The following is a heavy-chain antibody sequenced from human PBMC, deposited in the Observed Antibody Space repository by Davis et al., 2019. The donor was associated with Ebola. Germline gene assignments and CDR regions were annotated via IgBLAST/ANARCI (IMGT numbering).Heavy chain of an antibody. V-gene: IGHV3-48*02. J-gene: IGHJ4*02. Sequence: GESLKISCAASGFTFSSYSMNWVRQAPGKGLEWVSYISSSSSTIYYADSVKGRFTISRDNAKNSLYLQMNSLRDEDTAVYYCARDSTTVVSQKQFDYWGQGTLVTVSS. CDR1: GFTFSSYS. CDR2: ISSSSSTI. CDR3: ARDSTTVVSQKQFDY. D-gene: IGHD4-23*01.